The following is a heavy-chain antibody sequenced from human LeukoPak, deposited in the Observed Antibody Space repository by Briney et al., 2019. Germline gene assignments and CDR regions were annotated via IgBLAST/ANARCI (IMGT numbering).Heavy chain of an antibody. J-gene: IGHJ4*02. Sequence: GGSLRLSCAASGFTFSSYWMSWVRQAPWKGLEWVANIKQDGSEKYYVDSVKGRFTVSRDNAKKSLYLQMNSLRAEDTAVYYCASDYGDPYFDYWGQGTLVTVSS. D-gene: IGHD4-17*01. CDR1: GFTFSSYW. V-gene: IGHV3-7*01. CDR2: IKQDGSEK. CDR3: ASDYGDPYFDY.